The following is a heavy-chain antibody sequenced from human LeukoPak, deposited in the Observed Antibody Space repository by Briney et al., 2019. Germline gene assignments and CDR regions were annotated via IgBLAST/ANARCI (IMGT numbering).Heavy chain of an antibody. CDR3: ARELRYFDWSFDY. Sequence: GASVKVSCKASGGTFSSYAISWVRQAPGQGLEWMGRIIPILGIANYAQKFQGRVTITADKSTSTAYMELSSLRPEDTAVYYCARELRYFDWSFDYWGQGTLVTVSS. D-gene: IGHD3-9*01. CDR1: GGTFSSYA. V-gene: IGHV1-69*04. J-gene: IGHJ4*02. CDR2: IIPILGIA.